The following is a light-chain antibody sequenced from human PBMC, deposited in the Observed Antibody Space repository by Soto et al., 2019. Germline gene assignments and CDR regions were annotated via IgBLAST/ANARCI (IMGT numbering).Light chain of an antibody. CDR3: QQANSFQLT. V-gene: IGKV1-12*01. J-gene: IGKJ4*02. CDR1: QGISSW. Sequence: DNQMTQYPASVSASVGDRVTITFRASQGISSWLAWYKQKPGKAPKLVIYAATSSHIGAPSRFSGSGAGTDFTLTISSLQAEDVTTYYCQQANSFQLTCGGGTKVEIK. CDR2: AAT.